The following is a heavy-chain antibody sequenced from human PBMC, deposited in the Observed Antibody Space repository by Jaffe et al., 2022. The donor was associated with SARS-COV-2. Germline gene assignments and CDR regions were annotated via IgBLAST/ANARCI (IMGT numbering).Heavy chain of an antibody. CDR2: ISGSGGST. J-gene: IGHJ4*02. CDR3: AKDMIKLVRPGTTGYYFDY. CDR1: GFTFSSYA. D-gene: IGHD1-7*01. Sequence: EVQLLESGGGLVQPGGSLRLSCAASGFTFSSYAMSWVRQAPGKGLEWVSAISGSGGSTYYADSVKGRFTISRDNSKNTLYLQMNSLRAEDTAVYYCAKDMIKLVRPGTTGYYFDYWGQGTLVTVSS. V-gene: IGHV3-23*01.